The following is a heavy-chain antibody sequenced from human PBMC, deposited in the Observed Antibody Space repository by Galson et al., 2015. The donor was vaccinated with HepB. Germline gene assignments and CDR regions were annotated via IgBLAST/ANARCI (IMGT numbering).Heavy chain of an antibody. J-gene: IGHJ4*02. CDR3: ASGPIVGAPPPGY. Sequence: SVKVSCKASGGTFSSYTISWVRQAPGQGLEWMGRIIPILGIASYAQKFQGRVTITADKSTSTAYMGLSSLKSEDTAVYYCASGPIVGAPPPGYWGQGTLVTVSS. V-gene: IGHV1-69*02. D-gene: IGHD1-26*01. CDR1: GGTFSSYT. CDR2: IIPILGIA.